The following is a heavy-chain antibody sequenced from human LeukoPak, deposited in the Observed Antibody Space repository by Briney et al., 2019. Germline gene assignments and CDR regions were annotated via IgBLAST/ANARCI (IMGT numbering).Heavy chain of an antibody. Sequence: GGSLRLSCAASGFTFSNAWMSRVRQAPGKGLEWVGRIKSKTDGGTTDYAAPVKGRFTISRDDSKNTLYLQMNSLKTEDTAVYYCTTGEYGSGWGVDYWGQGTLVTVSS. CDR2: IKSKTDGGTT. J-gene: IGHJ4*02. CDR3: TTGEYGSGWGVDY. CDR1: GFTFSNAW. V-gene: IGHV3-15*01. D-gene: IGHD3-10*01.